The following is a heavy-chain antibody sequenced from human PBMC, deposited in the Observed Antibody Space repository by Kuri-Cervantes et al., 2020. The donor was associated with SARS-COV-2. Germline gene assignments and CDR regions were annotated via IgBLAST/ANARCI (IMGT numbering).Heavy chain of an antibody. D-gene: IGHD3-10*01. CDR3: ARYGAVKRDYYYYYGMDV. V-gene: IGHV3-66*01. CDR2: IYSGGST. CDR1: GFTVSSNY. J-gene: IGHJ6*02. Sequence: GESLKISCAASGFTVSSNYMSWVRQAPGKGLEWVSVIYSGGSTYYADSVKGRFTISRDNSKNTLYLQMNSLRAEDTAVYYCARYGAVKRDYYYYYGMDVWGQGTTVTVSS.